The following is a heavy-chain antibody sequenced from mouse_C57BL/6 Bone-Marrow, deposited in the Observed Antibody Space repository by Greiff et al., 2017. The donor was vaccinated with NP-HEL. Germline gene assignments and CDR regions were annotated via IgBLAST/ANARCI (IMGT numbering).Heavy chain of an antibody. CDR3: ARTTVVATDYAMDY. J-gene: IGHJ4*01. Sequence: EVQVVESGGDLVKPGGSLKLSCAASGFTFSSYGMSWVRQTPDKRLEWVATISSGGSYTYYPDSVKGRFTISRDNAKNTLYLQMSSLKSEDTAMYYCARTTVVATDYAMDYWGQGTSVTVSS. CDR1: GFTFSSYG. D-gene: IGHD1-1*01. CDR2: ISSGGSYT. V-gene: IGHV5-6*01.